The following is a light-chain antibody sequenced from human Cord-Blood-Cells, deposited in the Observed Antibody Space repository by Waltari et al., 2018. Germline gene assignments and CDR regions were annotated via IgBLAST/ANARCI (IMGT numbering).Light chain of an antibody. CDR3: QQYYSTPLT. CDR1: QSVLYSSNNKNY. J-gene: IGKJ4*01. Sequence: DIVMTQSPDSLAVSLGERATINCKSSQSVLYSSNNKNYLAWYQQKPGQPPKLLIYGASTRESGVPDRFSVSGSGTDFTLTISSLQAEDVAVYYCQQYYSTPLTFGGGTKVEIK. V-gene: IGKV4-1*01. CDR2: GAS.